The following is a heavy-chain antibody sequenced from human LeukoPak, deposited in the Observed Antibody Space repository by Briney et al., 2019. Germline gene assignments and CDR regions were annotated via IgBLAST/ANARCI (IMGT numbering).Heavy chain of an antibody. CDR2: IKPDGGEQ. Sequence: GGSLRLSCAASGFSFSTFWMSWVRQAPERGLEWVANIKPDGGEQYYVDSVKGRFTISRDNAKNSMYLQISSLRAEDTAVYYCVRGGGLLPDYWGQGTPVTVSS. CDR1: GFSFSTFW. V-gene: IGHV3-7*01. J-gene: IGHJ4*02. CDR3: VRGGGLLPDY. D-gene: IGHD1-26*01.